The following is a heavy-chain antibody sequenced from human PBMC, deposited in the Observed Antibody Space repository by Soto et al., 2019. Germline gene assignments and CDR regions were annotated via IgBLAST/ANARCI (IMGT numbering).Heavy chain of an antibody. CDR1: GGSVSSGSYY. V-gene: IGHV4-61*01. J-gene: IGHJ4*02. D-gene: IGHD1-26*01. CDR3: ARVPVSSGHFDY. Sequence: SETLSLTCTVSGGSVSSGSYYWSWIRQPPGKGLEWIGYIYYSGSTNYNPSLKSRVTISVDTSKNQFSLKLSSVTAADTAVYYCARVPVSSGHFDYWGQGTLVTVSS. CDR2: IYYSGST.